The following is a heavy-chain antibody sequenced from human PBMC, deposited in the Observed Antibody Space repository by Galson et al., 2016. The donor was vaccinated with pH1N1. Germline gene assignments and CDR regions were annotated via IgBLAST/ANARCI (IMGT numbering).Heavy chain of an antibody. CDR3: ARQNDYGDYRGDALDI. V-gene: IGHV5-51*01. Sequence: QSGAEVKKPGESLKISCKGSGHKFTSSWIGWVRQMPGKGLEWMGIIYLGGSLIRYRPSFQGQVTISADKSVNIVYLEWGSLKASDTAMYYCARQNDYGDYRGDALDIWGRGTMVTVSS. J-gene: IGHJ3*02. CDR1: GHKFTSSW. CDR2: IYLGGSLI. D-gene: IGHD4-17*01.